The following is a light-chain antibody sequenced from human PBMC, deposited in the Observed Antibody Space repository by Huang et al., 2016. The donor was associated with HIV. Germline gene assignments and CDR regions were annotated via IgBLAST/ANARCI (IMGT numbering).Light chain of an antibody. Sequence: IQMTQTPSTLSASVGDRVTNTCRASQSVSDWLAWYQQKPGKAPDLLIYKASNLEDGVPLRFSGTGYGTEFTLIITSVQSDDTATYYCQQYSSYSSWTFGQGTRLQIK. V-gene: IGKV1-5*03. CDR3: QQYSSYSSWT. CDR1: QSVSDW. J-gene: IGKJ2*02. CDR2: KAS.